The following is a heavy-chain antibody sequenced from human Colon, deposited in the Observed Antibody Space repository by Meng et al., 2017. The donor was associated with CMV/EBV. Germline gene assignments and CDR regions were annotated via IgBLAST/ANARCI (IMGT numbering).Heavy chain of an antibody. D-gene: IGHD6-6*01. CDR3: ARMFASSSGWFDP. CDR2: INPTGGRA. CDR1: GGIFTSAY. J-gene: IGHJ5*02. V-gene: IGHV1-46*01. Sequence: CKASGGIFTSAYLHWVRQAPGQGLEWMGMINPTGGRARLAQEFQGRVTMTRVKSTSTFYVELSSLISDDTAVYYCARMFASSSGWFDPWGQGTLVTVSS.